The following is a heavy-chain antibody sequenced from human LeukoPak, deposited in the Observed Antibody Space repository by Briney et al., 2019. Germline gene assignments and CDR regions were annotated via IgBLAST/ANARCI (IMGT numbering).Heavy chain of an antibody. D-gene: IGHD2-15*01. CDR1: GFTFSSYG. Sequence: GRSLRLSCAASGFTFSSYGMHWVRQAPGKGLEWVAVISYDGSNKYYADSVKGRFTISRDNSKNTPYLQMNSLRAEDTAVYYCAKTLDIVVVVTPIDDYWGQGTLVTVSS. CDR2: ISYDGSNK. CDR3: AKTLDIVVVVTPIDDY. J-gene: IGHJ4*02. V-gene: IGHV3-30*18.